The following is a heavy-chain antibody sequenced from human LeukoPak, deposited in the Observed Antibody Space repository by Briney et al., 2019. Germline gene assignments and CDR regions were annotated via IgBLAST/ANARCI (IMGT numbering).Heavy chain of an antibody. CDR3: ASIGVNYYSWFDY. J-gene: IGHJ4*02. V-gene: IGHV4-39*01. CDR2: IYYSGRT. Sequence: SETLSLTCTVSGGSISSSSYYWGRIRQPPGKGLEWIGNIYYSGRTYYNPSLKNRVTISVDTSKNQFSLMLSSVTAADAAVYYCASIGVNYYSWFDYWGQGTQVAVSS. D-gene: IGHD3-10*01. CDR1: GGSISSSSYY.